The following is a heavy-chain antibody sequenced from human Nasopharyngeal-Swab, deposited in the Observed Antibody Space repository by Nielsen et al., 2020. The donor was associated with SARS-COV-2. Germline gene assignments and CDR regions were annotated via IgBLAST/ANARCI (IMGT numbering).Heavy chain of an antibody. V-gene: IGHV1-18*01. CDR1: GYTFTCYG. D-gene: IGHD6-6*01. CDR2: ISAYNGNT. CDR3: ARDHGSSSLNYYYYYYMDV. Sequence: ASVKVSCKASGYTFTCYGISWVRQAPGQGLEWMGWISAYNGNTNYAQKLQGRVTMTTDTSTSTAYMELRSLRSDDTAVYYCARDHGSSSLNYYYYYYMDVWGKGTTVTVSS. J-gene: IGHJ6*03.